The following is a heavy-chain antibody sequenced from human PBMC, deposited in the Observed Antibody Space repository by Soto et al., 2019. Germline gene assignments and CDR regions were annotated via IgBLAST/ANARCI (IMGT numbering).Heavy chain of an antibody. CDR2: INAGNGNT. Sequence: ASVKVSCKASGYTFTSYAMHWVRQAPGQRLEWMGWINAGNGNTKYSQKSQGRVTITRGTSASTAYMELSSLRSEDTAVYYCARDCVATIGLCWFDPWGQGTLGTVSS. CDR1: GYTFTSYA. D-gene: IGHD5-12*01. CDR3: ARDCVATIGLCWFDP. J-gene: IGHJ5*02. V-gene: IGHV1-3*01.